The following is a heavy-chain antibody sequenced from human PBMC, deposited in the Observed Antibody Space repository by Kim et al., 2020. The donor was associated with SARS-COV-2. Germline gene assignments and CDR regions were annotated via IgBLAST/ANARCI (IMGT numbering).Heavy chain of an antibody. D-gene: IGHD1-26*01. CDR3: ARDGFSWSYDY. V-gene: IGHV3-21*06. J-gene: IGHJ4*02. Sequence: GGSLRLSCAASGFTFSTYSMNWVRQAPGKGLEWVSSISSSSSYYADSVKGRFSISRDNDKNSLFLQMNSLRAEDMGVYYCARDGFSWSYDYWGQGTLVTV. CDR1: GFTFSTYS. CDR2: ISSSSS.